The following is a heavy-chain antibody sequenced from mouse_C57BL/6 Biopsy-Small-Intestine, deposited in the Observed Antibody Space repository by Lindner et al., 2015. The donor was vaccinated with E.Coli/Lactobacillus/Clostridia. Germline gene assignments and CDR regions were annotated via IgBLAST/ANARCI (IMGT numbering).Heavy chain of an antibody. V-gene: IGHV1-81*01. CDR2: IYPRSINT. J-gene: IGHJ2*01. D-gene: IGHD1-1*01. Sequence: QLQESGAELARPGASVKLSCEASGYTFTDYGISWVRQRSGQGLEWIGEIYPRSINTYYNEKFKGKATLTADKSSSTAYMELRSLTSEDSAVYFCARITTIIGGFDYWGQGTALTVSS. CDR3: ARITTIIGGFDY. CDR1: GYTFTDYG.